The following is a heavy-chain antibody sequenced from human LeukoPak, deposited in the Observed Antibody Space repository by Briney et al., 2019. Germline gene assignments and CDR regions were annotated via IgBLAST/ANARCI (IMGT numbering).Heavy chain of an antibody. CDR3: AVKWTYDGFDI. J-gene: IGHJ3*02. CDR1: GFTFSTYW. D-gene: IGHD1-26*01. CDR2: INGDGSSS. V-gene: IGHV3-74*01. Sequence: AGGSLRLSCAASGFTFSTYWMHWVRQAPGKGLVWVSRINGDGSSSTYADSMKGRFTISRDNAKNTLYLQMNSLRAEDTAVYYCAVKWTYDGFDIWGQGTMVTVSS.